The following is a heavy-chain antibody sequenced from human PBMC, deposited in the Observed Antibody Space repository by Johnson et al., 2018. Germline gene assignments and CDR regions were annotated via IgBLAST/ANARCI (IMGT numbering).Heavy chain of an antibody. Sequence: QVQLVQSGAEVKKPGASVKVSCKASGYTFTSYYMHWVRQAPGQGLEWMGIINPSGGSTSYAQKFQGRVTMTRDTSTGPVYMELSSLRSEETAVDYCARYRDYYMDVWGKGTTVTVSS. CDR2: INPSGGST. D-gene: IGHD2-2*01. CDR1: GYTFTSYY. V-gene: IGHV1-46*01. CDR3: ARYRDYYMDV. J-gene: IGHJ6*03.